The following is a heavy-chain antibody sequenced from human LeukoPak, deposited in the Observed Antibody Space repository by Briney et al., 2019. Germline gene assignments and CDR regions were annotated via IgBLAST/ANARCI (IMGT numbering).Heavy chain of an antibody. CDR1: GYTFTGYY. Sequence: ASVEVSCKTSGYTFTGYYMHWVRQAPGQGLEWMGWINPNSGGTNYAQKFQGRVTMTRDTSISTAYMELSRLRSDDTAVYYCARDNSVRDEAWWFSPWGQGTLVTVSS. D-gene: IGHD2-15*01. CDR3: ARDNSVRDEAWWFSP. V-gene: IGHV1-2*02. J-gene: IGHJ5*02. CDR2: INPNSGGT.